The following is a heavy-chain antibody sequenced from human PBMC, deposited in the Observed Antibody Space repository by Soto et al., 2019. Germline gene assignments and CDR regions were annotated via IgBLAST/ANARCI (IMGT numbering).Heavy chain of an antibody. J-gene: IGHJ4*02. CDR2: IYYSGST. V-gene: IGHV4-39*01. CDR1: GGSISSSSYY. D-gene: IGHD5-18*01. Sequence: PLETLSLTCTVSGGSISSSSYYWGWIRQPPGKGLEWIGSIYYSGSTYYNPSLKSRVTISVDTSKNQFSLKLSSVTAADTAVYYCASRIQLWWYFDYWGQGTLVTVSS. CDR3: ASRIQLWWYFDY.